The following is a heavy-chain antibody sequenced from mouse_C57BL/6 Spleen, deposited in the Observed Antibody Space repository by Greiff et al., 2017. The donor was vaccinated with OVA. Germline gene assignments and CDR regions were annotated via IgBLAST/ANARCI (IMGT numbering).Heavy chain of an antibody. Sequence: EVKLMESEGGLVQPGSSMKISCTASGFTFSDYYMAWVRQVPEKGLEWVANINYDGSSTYYLDSLKSRFIISRDNAKNILYLQMSSLKSEDTATYYCARGWDYWGQGTTLTVSS. D-gene: IGHD3-3*01. V-gene: IGHV5-16*01. CDR1: GFTFSDYY. CDR2: INYDGSST. J-gene: IGHJ2*01. CDR3: ARGWDY.